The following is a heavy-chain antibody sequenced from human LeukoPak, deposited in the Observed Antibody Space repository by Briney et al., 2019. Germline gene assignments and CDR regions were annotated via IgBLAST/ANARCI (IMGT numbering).Heavy chain of an antibody. CDR1: GGSISSYY. Sequence: SETLSLTRTVSGGSISSYYWSWIRQPPGKGLEWIGYIYYSGSTYDNPSLKSRVTTSVDTSKNQFSLKLSSVTAADTAVYYCAREGRGYYGSGSLYYFDYWGQGTLVTVSS. J-gene: IGHJ4*02. CDR2: IYYSGST. V-gene: IGHV4-59*12. D-gene: IGHD3-10*01. CDR3: AREGRGYYGSGSLYYFDY.